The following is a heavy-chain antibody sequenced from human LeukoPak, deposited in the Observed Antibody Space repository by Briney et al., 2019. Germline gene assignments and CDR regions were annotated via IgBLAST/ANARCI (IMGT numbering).Heavy chain of an antibody. CDR1: GYTFTTYY. V-gene: IGHV1-46*01. D-gene: IGHD3-22*01. CDR3: ARDIPTSYDSSGNHNLYFDL. J-gene: IGHJ2*01. CDR2: INPSGGST. Sequence: ASAKVSCKASGYTFTTYYMHWVRQAPGQGPEWMGIINPSGGSTNYAQKFQGRVTMTRDTSTSTVYMELSSLRSEGTAVYYCARDIPTSYDSSGNHNLYFDLWGRGTLVTVSS.